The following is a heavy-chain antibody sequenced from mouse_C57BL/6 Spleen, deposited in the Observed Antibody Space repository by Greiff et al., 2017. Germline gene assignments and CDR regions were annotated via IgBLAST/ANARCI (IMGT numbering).Heavy chain of an antibody. D-gene: IGHD1-1*01. Sequence: VKQSCTASGYTFTSYWMHWVKQRPGRGLAWIGRIDPTSGGTKYNEKFKSKATLTVDKPSSTAYMQLSSLTSEDSAVYYCAREVVATLDWYFDVWGTGTTVTVSS. CDR2: IDPTSGGT. CDR1: GYTFTSYW. CDR3: AREVVATLDWYFDV. V-gene: IGHV1-72*01. J-gene: IGHJ1*03.